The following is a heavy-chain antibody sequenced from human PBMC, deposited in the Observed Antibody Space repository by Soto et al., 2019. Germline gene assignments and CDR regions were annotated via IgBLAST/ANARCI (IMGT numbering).Heavy chain of an antibody. D-gene: IGHD1-26*01. V-gene: IGHV6-1*01. CDR1: GDSVSSNSAG. Sequence: RSQTLSLTCAITGDSVSSNSAGWSWVRQSPSRGLEWLGRTYYRSKWYYEYAVSVRGRITINPDTSKNQYSLQLNSVTPEDTAVYFCARWGQYSGRIFDNWGQGTLVTVSS. J-gene: IGHJ4*01. CDR2: TYYRSKWYY. CDR3: ARWGQYSGRIFDN.